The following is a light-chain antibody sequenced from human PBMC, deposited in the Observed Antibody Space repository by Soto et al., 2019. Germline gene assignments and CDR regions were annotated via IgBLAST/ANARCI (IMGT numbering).Light chain of an antibody. CDR3: QQYGHSPIT. J-gene: IGKJ5*01. Sequence: EIVLTQSPGTLSLSPGERATLSCRASQSVSSSYLAWYQRKPGQAPRLLIYGASTRATGIPDRFSGSGSGTDFTLTISRLEPEDFAVYYCQQYGHSPITFGQGTRLEIK. CDR2: GAS. V-gene: IGKV3-20*01. CDR1: QSVSSSY.